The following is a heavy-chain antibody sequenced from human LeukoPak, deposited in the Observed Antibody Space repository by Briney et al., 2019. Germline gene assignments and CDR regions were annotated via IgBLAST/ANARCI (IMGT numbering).Heavy chain of an antibody. D-gene: IGHD3-10*01. CDR1: GFTFSSYS. CDR2: ISSSSSYI. CDR3: AANYGSGSSPLDY. J-gene: IGHJ4*02. Sequence: GGSLRLSCAASGFTFSSYSMNWVRQAPGKGLEWVSSISSSSSYIYYAESVKGRLTISRDNAKNSLYLQMNSLRAEDTAVYYCAANYGSGSSPLDYWGQGTLVTVSS. V-gene: IGHV3-21*01.